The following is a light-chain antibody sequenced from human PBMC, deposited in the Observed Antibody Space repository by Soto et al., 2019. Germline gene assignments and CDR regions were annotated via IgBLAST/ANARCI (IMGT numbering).Light chain of an antibody. V-gene: IGKV3-20*01. Sequence: EIVLTQSPGTLSLSPGERATLSCRASQSVTSNYLAWYQQTPGQAPRLLFFDASIRATGIPDRFSGSGSGTDFTLTIGRLEPEDFATDYCQNYSSAPITFGQGTRLEIK. CDR3: QNYSSAPIT. CDR1: QSVTSNY. CDR2: DAS. J-gene: IGKJ5*01.